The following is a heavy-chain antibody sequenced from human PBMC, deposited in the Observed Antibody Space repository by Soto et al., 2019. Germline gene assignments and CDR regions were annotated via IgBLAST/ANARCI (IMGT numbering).Heavy chain of an antibody. Sequence: SETLSLTRAVYGGSFRGYYWGWIRQPPGKGLEWIGEINHSGSTNYNPSLKSRVTISVDTSKNQFSLKLSSVTAADTAVYYCASGVAVLSNCFDFWGQGTLVTVSS. V-gene: IGHV4-34*01. D-gene: IGHD3-16*01. CDR3: ASGVAVLSNCFDF. CDR1: GGSFRGYY. J-gene: IGHJ4*02. CDR2: INHSGST.